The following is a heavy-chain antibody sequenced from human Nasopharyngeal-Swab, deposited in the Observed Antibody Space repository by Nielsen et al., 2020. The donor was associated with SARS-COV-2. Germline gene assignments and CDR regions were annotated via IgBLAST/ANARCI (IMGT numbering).Heavy chain of an antibody. D-gene: IGHD6-13*01. CDR3: ARPLSRDSTWTTEANWFDP. CDR1: GFTFSSYS. Sequence: GGSLRLSCAASGFTFSSYSMSWLRQAPGKGLEWVSTITGNGDTTYYADSVKGRFTISRDNSKNTVYLQMNSLRAEDTALYHCARPLSRDSTWTTEANWFDPWGQGTLVTVSS. V-gene: IGHV3-23*01. J-gene: IGHJ5*02. CDR2: ITGNGDTT.